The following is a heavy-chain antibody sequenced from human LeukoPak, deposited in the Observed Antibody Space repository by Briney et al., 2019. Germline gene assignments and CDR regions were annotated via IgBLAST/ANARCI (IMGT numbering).Heavy chain of an antibody. CDR1: GFTLSTYC. D-gene: IGHD4-17*01. Sequence: GGSLRLSCAASGFTLSTYCMHWVRQAPGKGLECVSRIKSDGGSTTYADSVKGRFTISRDNARNTLYLQMNSLRAEDTALYYCARSPYGGYGDNWGQGTLVTVSS. V-gene: IGHV3-74*01. CDR3: ARSPYGGYGDN. CDR2: IKSDGGST. J-gene: IGHJ4*02.